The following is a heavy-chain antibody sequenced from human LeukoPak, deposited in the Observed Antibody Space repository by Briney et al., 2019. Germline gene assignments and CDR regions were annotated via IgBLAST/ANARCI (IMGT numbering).Heavy chain of an antibody. CDR2: ISWNSGSI. Sequence: GGSLRLSCAASGFTFDDYAMHWVRQAPGKGLEWVSGISWNSGSIGCADSVKGRFTISRDNAKNSLYLQMNSLRAEDTALYYCAKGLFYHQSRYYYGMDVWGQGTTVTVSS. CDR1: GFTFDDYA. J-gene: IGHJ6*02. V-gene: IGHV3-9*01. D-gene: IGHD1-14*01. CDR3: AKGLFYHQSRYYYGMDV.